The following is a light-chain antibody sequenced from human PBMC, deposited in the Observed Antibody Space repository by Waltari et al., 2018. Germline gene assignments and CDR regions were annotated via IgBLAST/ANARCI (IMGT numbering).Light chain of an antibody. CDR2: GAS. CDR3: QHYVRLPAT. V-gene: IGKV3-20*01. CDR1: QSVTRA. Sequence: EILLTQSPGTLSLSPGESAPLSCRAGQSVTRALAWYQQKPGQAPRLLIYGASNRATGIPDRFSGSGSGTDFSLTISRLEPEDFAVYYCQHYVRLPATFGQGTKVEIK. J-gene: IGKJ1*01.